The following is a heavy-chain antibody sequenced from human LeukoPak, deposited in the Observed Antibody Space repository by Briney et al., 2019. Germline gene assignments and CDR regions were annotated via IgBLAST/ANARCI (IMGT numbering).Heavy chain of an antibody. CDR1: GFTFSSYA. D-gene: IGHD6-6*01. CDR3: AKLPYSSSSGYYFDY. V-gene: IGHV3-23*01. Sequence: PGVSLRLSCAASGFTFSSYAMSWVRQAPGKGLEWVSTISGGGGNTYYADSVKGRFTISRDNSRNTLYLQMNSLRAEDTAVYYCAKLPYSSSSGYYFDYWGQGTLVTVSS. CDR2: ISGGGGNT. J-gene: IGHJ4*02.